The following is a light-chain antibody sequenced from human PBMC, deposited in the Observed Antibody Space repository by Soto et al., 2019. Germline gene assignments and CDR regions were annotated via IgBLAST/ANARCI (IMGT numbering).Light chain of an antibody. CDR1: QSVSNNY. CDR3: QQYGSSGT. J-gene: IGKJ1*01. Sequence: EIVLTQSPGTLSLSPGERATLSFRASQSVSNNYVAWYQQKPGQAPRLLIYGASNRATGIPGRFSGSGSGTDFTLTISRLEPEDFAVYYCQQYGSSGTFGQGTKVDIK. V-gene: IGKV3-20*01. CDR2: GAS.